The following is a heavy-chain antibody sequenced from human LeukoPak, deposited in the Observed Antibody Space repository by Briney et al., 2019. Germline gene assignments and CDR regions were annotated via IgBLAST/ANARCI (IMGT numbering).Heavy chain of an antibody. CDR1: GFTFSSYG. V-gene: IGHV3-23*01. J-gene: IGHJ4*02. CDR2: ISGSGGST. Sequence: GGTLRLSCAASGFTFSSYGMSWVRQAPGKGLEWVSLISGSGGSTFYADSVKGRFTISRDNSKNTLYLQMNSLRAEDTAVYYCAKFRGYSYGPIGYWGQGTLVTVSS. D-gene: IGHD5-18*01. CDR3: AKFRGYSYGPIGY.